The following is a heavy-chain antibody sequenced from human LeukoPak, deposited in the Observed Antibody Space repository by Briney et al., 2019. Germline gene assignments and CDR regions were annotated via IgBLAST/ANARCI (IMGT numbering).Heavy chain of an antibody. V-gene: IGHV4-59*01. D-gene: IGHD3-10*01. Sequence: PSETLSLTCTVSGGSISSYYWSWIRQPPGKGLEWIGYIYYSGSTNYNPSLKSRVTISVDTSKNQFSLKLSSVTAADTAVYYCAKGRNSYDSGRCHSPNCYYGMDVWGQGTTVIVSS. CDR2: IYYSGST. J-gene: IGHJ6*02. CDR3: AKGRNSYDSGRCHSPNCYYGMDV. CDR1: GGSISSYY.